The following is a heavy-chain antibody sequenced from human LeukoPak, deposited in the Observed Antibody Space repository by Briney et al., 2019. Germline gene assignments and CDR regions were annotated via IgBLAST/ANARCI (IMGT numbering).Heavy chain of an antibody. Sequence: PGGSLRLSCSVPGLTFSSYAMHWVRQAPGKGLEYVSGINNNGDNTHYADSVKGKLSITRYNYKNTLYLHMHSLKTEDTAVYYCVKTMVTFGGLIRADAFDIWGQGTMVTVSS. CDR1: GLTFSSYA. D-gene: IGHD3-16*01. CDR3: VKTMVTFGGLIRADAFDI. CDR2: INNNGDNT. J-gene: IGHJ3*02. V-gene: IGHV3-64*03.